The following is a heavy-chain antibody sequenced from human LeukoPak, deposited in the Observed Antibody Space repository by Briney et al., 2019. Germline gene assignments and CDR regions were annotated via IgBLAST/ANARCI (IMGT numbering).Heavy chain of an antibody. V-gene: IGHV3-7*01. CDR3: ARARNYDFWSGYSDAFDI. Sequence: GGSLRLSCAASGFTFSSYWMSWVRQAPGKGLEWVANIKQDGSEKYYVDSVKGRFTISRDNAKNSLYLQMNSLRAEDTAVYYCARARNYDFWSGYSDAFDIWGQGTMVTVSS. CDR2: IKQDGSEK. D-gene: IGHD3-3*01. J-gene: IGHJ3*02. CDR1: GFTFSSYW.